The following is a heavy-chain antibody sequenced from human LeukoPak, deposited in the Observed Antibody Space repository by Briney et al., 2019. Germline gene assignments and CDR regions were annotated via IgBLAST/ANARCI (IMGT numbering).Heavy chain of an antibody. CDR2: ISWNSGSI. CDR3: AKGLGSSSWFSFDY. CDR1: GFTFYDYA. D-gene: IGHD6-13*01. J-gene: IGHJ4*02. Sequence: GRSLRLSCAASGFTFYDYAMHWVRQAPGKGLEWVSGISWNSGSIGYADSVKGRFTISRDSAKNSLYLQMNSLRAEDMALYYCAKGLGSSSWFSFDYWGQGTLVTVSS. V-gene: IGHV3-9*03.